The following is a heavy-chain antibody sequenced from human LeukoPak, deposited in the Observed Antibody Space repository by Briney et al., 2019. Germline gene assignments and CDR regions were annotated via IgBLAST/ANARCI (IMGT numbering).Heavy chain of an antibody. D-gene: IGHD3-22*01. Sequence: GGSLRLSCAASGFTFSSYAMSWVRQAPGKGLEGGSAISGSGGSTYYADSVKGRFTISRDNSKNTLYLQMNSLRAEDTAVYYCAKVAVTMIVVVIPSTFDHWGQGTLVTVSS. J-gene: IGHJ5*02. CDR2: ISGSGGST. CDR1: GFTFSSYA. CDR3: AKVAVTMIVVVIPSTFDH. V-gene: IGHV3-23*01.